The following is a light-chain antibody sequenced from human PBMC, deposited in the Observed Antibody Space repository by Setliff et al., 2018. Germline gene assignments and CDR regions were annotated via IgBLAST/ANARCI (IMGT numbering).Light chain of an antibody. CDR3: ASWDVSLKGHV. CDR2: GNS. V-gene: IGLV1-44*01. Sequence: SVLTQPPSASGTPGQRVTISCSGTSSNIGSISVNWYQHLPGTAPKLRIYGNSQRPSGVPDRFSGSKSGTSASLAITGLQSEDEADYYCASWDVSLKGHVFGTGTKVTVL. CDR1: SSNIGSIS. J-gene: IGLJ1*01.